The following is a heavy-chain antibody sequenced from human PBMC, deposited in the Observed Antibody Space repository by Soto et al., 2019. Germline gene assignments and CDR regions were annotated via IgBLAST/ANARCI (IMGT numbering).Heavy chain of an antibody. CDR3: ARQAAAGKYYYAMDV. CDR1: GYSFTTYL. V-gene: IGHV5-51*01. CDR2: IYPGDSDT. J-gene: IGHJ6*02. Sequence: GESLKISCKGSGYSFTTYLIGWVRPLPGKGLEGMVIIYPGDSDTRYSPSFQGQVTISADKSINTTYLQWSSLKASDTAIYYCARQAAAGKYYYAMDVWGQGTTVTVSS. D-gene: IGHD6-13*01.